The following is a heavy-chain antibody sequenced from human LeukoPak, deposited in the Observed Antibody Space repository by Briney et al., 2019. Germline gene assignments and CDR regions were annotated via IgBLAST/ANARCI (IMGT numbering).Heavy chain of an antibody. J-gene: IGHJ4*02. D-gene: IGHD2-2*01. CDR2: IYHSGST. Sequence: PSETLSLTCTVSGYSISSGYYWGWIRQPPGKGLEWIGSIYHSGSTYYNPPLKSRVTISVDTSKNQFSLKLSSVTAADTAVYYCAREGEYCSSTSCYRGYYFDYWGQGTLVTVSS. CDR3: AREGEYCSSTSCYRGYYFDY. CDR1: GYSISSGYY. V-gene: IGHV4-38-2*02.